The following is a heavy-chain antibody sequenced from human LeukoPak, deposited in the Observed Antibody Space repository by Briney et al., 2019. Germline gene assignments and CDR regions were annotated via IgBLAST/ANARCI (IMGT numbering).Heavy chain of an antibody. CDR3: ARRQGCSSTSCPPDY. CDR1: GYSFTTYW. Sequence: PGESLKTSCRGSGYSFTTYWIGWVRQMPGKGLEWMGIIYPGDSDTRYTPSFQGQVTMSADKSINTAYLQWSSLKASDTAMYYCARRQGCSSTSCPPDYWGQGTLVTVSP. CDR2: IYPGDSDT. J-gene: IGHJ4*02. D-gene: IGHD2-2*01. V-gene: IGHV5-51*01.